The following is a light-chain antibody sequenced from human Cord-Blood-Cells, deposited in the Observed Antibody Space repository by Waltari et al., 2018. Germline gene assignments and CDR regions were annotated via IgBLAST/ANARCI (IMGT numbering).Light chain of an antibody. CDR2: DVS. V-gene: IGLV2-14*01. Sequence: QSALTQPASVSGSPGQSITISCTGTSSDVGGYNYVSWYQQHPGKAPKLMIYDVSNRPSGGSNRFSGSKPGNAASLTISGLQAEDEADYYCSSYTSSSVVFGGGTKLTVL. CDR3: SSYTSSSVV. J-gene: IGLJ2*01. CDR1: SSDVGGYNY.